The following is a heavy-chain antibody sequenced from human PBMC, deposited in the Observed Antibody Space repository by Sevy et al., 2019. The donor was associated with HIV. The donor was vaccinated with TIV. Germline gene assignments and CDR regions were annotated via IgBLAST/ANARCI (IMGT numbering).Heavy chain of an antibody. D-gene: IGHD6-13*01. Sequence: GESLRLSCAASGFTFSSHWMSWVRQAPGKGLEWVANIKQDGSEKYYVDSVKGRFTISRDNAKNSLSLQMNSLRAEDTAVYYCARDTGGIGMDVWGQGTTVTVSS. CDR1: GFTFSSHW. J-gene: IGHJ6*02. V-gene: IGHV3-7*01. CDR2: IKQDGSEK. CDR3: ARDTGGIGMDV.